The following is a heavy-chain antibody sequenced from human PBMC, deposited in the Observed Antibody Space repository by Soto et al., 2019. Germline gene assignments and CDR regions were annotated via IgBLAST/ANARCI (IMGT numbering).Heavy chain of an antibody. D-gene: IGHD2-15*01. J-gene: IGHJ4*02. CDR3: ARGTVVTHFGS. CDR1: GYTLTSYA. CDR2: INAGNGNT. V-gene: IGHV1-3*05. Sequence: QVQLVQSGAEEKKPGASVKVSCKASGYTLTSYAMHWVRQAPGQRLEWMGWINAGNGNTKYSQKFKGRVTITRDTSASTAYMELRSLRSEDTAVYYCARGTVVTHFGSWGQGTLVTVSS.